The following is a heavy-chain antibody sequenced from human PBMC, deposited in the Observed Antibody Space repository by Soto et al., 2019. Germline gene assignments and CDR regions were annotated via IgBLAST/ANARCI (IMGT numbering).Heavy chain of an antibody. Sequence: WWSLRLSCSASVFTFSSYAMSWFRQAPGKGLEWVSAISGSGGSTYYADSVKGRFTISRDNFKNTLYLQMNSLRAEDTAVYYCAKDPDYWGQGTLVTVSS. CDR1: VFTFSSYA. J-gene: IGHJ4*02. CDR2: ISGSGGST. V-gene: IGHV3-23*01. CDR3: AKDPDY.